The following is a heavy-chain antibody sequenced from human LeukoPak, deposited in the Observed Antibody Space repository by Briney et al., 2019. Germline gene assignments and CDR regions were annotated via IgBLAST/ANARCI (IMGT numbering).Heavy chain of an antibody. Sequence: GASVKVSCKASGYTFTDYYIHWVRQAPGQGLERMGWIHPNSGVTNSAQKLQGRVTMTRDTSITTVNMELNRLRSDDTAVYYCARGGYYNTSGYHYVQGFDPWGQGTLVTVSS. CDR2: IHPNSGVT. J-gene: IGHJ5*02. CDR3: ARGGYYNTSGYHYVQGFDP. D-gene: IGHD3-22*01. V-gene: IGHV1-2*02. CDR1: GYTFTDYY.